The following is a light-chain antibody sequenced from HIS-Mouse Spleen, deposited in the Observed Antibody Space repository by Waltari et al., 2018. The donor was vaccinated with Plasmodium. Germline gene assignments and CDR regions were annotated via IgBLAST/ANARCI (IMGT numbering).Light chain of an antibody. CDR3: CSYAGSYTYV. CDR2: DVS. CDR1: SSDVGGSNY. V-gene: IGLV2-11*01. J-gene: IGLJ1*01. Sequence: QSALTQPRSVSGSPGQSVPISCTGTSSDVGGSNYVSWYQQHPGKAPKLMIYDVSKRPSGVPDRFSGSKSGNTASLTISGLQAEDEADYYCCSYAGSYTYVFGTGTKVTVL.